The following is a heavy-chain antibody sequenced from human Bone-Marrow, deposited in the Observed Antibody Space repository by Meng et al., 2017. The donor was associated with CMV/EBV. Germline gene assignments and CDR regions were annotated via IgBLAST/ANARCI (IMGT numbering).Heavy chain of an antibody. D-gene: IGHD2-2*01. V-gene: IGHV3-11*01. Sequence: GESLKISCAASGFTFSDYYMSWIRQAPGKGLEWVSYISSSGSTIYYADSVKGRFTISRDNAKNSLYPQMNSLRAEDTAVYYCARDRRELYCSSTSCAGMDVWGQGTTVTVSS. CDR3: ARDRRELYCSSTSCAGMDV. J-gene: IGHJ6*02. CDR1: GFTFSDYY. CDR2: ISSSGSTI.